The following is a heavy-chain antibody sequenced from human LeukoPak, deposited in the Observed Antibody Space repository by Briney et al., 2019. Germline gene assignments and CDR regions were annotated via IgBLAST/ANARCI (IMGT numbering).Heavy chain of an antibody. D-gene: IGHD6-19*01. Sequence: SETLSLTCAVYGGSFSGYYWSWIRQPPGKGLEWIGEINHSGSTNYNPSLKSRVTISVDTSKNQFSLKLSSVTAADTAVYYCARAGWYFHYYGMDVWGQGTTVTVSS. CDR2: INHSGST. J-gene: IGHJ6*02. V-gene: IGHV4-34*01. CDR1: GGSFSGYY. CDR3: ARAGWYFHYYGMDV.